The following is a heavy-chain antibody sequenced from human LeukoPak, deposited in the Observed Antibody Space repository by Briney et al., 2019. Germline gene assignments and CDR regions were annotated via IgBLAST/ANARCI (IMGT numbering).Heavy chain of an antibody. J-gene: IGHJ6*02. CDR1: GFTFSSYA. V-gene: IGHV3-23*01. CDR2: IGGSGGST. CDR3: AKLSGWYDYYHMDV. Sequence: PGGSLRLSCAASGFTFSSYAMTWVRQGPGKGLEWVSIIGGSGGSTYYADSVKGRFTISRDNSKNTLYLQMNSLRAEDTAVYYCAKLSGWYDYYHMDVWGQGTTVTVSS. D-gene: IGHD6-19*01.